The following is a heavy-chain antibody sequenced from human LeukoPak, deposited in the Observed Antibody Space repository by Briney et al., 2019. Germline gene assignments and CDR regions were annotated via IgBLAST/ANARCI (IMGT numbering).Heavy chain of an antibody. CDR1: GGSISSYY. Sequence: SETLSLTCTVSGGSISSYYWSWIRQPPGKGLEWIGYIYYSGSTNYNPSLKSRVTISVDTSKNQFSLKLSSVTAADTAVYYCARGLEYYGSGSYYNVGYWGQGTLVTVSS. CDR2: IYYSGST. D-gene: IGHD3-10*01. J-gene: IGHJ4*02. CDR3: ARGLEYYGSGSYYNVGY. V-gene: IGHV4-59*01.